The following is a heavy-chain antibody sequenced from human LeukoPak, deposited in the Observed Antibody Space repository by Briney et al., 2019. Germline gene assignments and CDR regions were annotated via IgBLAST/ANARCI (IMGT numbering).Heavy chain of an antibody. D-gene: IGHD6-19*01. CDR1: GGSISSYY. J-gene: IGHJ4*02. CDR3: ARARGVAVAGTGD. CDR2: IYYSGST. V-gene: IGHV4-59*01. Sequence: PSETLSLTCTVSGGSISSYYWSWIRQPPGKGLEWIGYIYYSGSTNYNPSLKSRVTISVDTSKNQFFLKLTSVTAADTAVYYCARARGVAVAGTGDWGQGTLVTVSS.